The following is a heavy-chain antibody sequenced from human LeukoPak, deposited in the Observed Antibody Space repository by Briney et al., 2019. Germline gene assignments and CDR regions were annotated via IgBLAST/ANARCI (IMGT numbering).Heavy chain of an antibody. V-gene: IGHV3-23*01. CDR1: GFTFNNYA. Sequence: GGSLRLSCAASGFTFNNYAMSWVRQAPGKGLEWVSGISGSGGSTWYADSVKGRFTISRDNSKNTLYLQMNSLRAEDTAVYYCAKKMAESGWFYWYFDLWGRGTLVTVSS. J-gene: IGHJ2*01. CDR3: AKKMAESGWFYWYFDL. CDR2: ISGSGGST. D-gene: IGHD6-19*01.